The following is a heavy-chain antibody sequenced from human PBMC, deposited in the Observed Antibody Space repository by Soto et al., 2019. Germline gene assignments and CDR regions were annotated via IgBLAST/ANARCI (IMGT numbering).Heavy chain of an antibody. D-gene: IGHD3-16*01. V-gene: IGHV4-61*01. J-gene: IGHJ4*02. CDR1: GDSASSDNYY. CDR2: IYYSGTT. Sequence: PSETLSLTCAVSGDSASSDNYYWSWIRQPPGKGLEWIGYIYYSGTTNYNSYLKSRLSLSVDMSKNQFSLKLASVTAADTAVYFCARSQRGRTAFTFDYWGQGALVTVSS. CDR3: ARSQRGRTAFTFDY.